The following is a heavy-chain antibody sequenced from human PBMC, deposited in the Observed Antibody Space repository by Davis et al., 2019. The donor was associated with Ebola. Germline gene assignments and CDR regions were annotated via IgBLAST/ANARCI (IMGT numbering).Heavy chain of an antibody. CDR3: ARGGSKDY. CDR1: GFTFRSYA. Sequence: GESLKISCAASGFTFRSYAMNWVRQAPGKGLEWVSYISSSSTTIQYADSVRGRFTISRDNAKNSLYLQMNSLRAEDTAVYYCARGGSKDYWGQGTLVTVSS. J-gene: IGHJ4*02. D-gene: IGHD1-26*01. CDR2: ISSSSTTI. V-gene: IGHV3-48*04.